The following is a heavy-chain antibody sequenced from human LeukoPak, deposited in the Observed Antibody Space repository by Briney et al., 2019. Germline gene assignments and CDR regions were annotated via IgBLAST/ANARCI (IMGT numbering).Heavy chain of an antibody. CDR2: ISSSSSYI. D-gene: IGHD2-8*02. V-gene: IGHV3-21*01. J-gene: IGHJ4*02. Sequence: GGSLRLSCAASGFTFSNYNMNWVRQAPGKGLEWVSSISSSSSYIYYADSVKGRFTISRDNTKNSLYLQMNSLRAEDTAVYYCARDSPYGTAGYWGQGTLVTAST. CDR1: GFTFSNYN. CDR3: ARDSPYGTAGY.